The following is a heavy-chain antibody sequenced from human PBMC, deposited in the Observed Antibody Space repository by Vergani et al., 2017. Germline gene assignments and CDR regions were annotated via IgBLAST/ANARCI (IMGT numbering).Heavy chain of an antibody. D-gene: IGHD3-9*01. V-gene: IGHV1-46*03. CDR3: ARGDYVILTGYRY. Sequence: QVQVVQSGAEVQKSGASVKVSCKTSGYTFSNYYMHWVRQAPGQGLEWMGIINPSGGHTNYAQKFQGRVTMTRDTSTSTVYMDLSSLRSEDTAIYYCARGDYVILTGYRYWGQGTLVTVSA. CDR2: INPSGGHT. J-gene: IGHJ4*02. CDR1: GYTFSNYY.